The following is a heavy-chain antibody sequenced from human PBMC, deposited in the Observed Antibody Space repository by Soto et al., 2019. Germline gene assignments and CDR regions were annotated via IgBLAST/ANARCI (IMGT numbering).Heavy chain of an antibody. D-gene: IGHD1-1*01. CDR2: IKSKRDGGTT. CDR3: VEGWNDF. CDR1: GFMFSSAW. J-gene: IGHJ4*02. Sequence: HRGESGGDLVKPGGSLRLSCAASGFMFSSAWMSWVRQAPGKGLECVGRIKSKRDGGTTDYAPPVKGSFVISRDDSKNTLYLQMNSLKPDDTAVYYCVEGWNDFWGQGTLVAVSS. V-gene: IGHV3-15*01.